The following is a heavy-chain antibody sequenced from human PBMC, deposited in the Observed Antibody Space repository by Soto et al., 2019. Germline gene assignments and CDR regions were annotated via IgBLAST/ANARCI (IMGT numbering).Heavy chain of an antibody. J-gene: IGHJ4*02. D-gene: IGHD3-10*01. V-gene: IGHV3-64*04. CDR1: GFTFSNYD. CDR3: ARLYGSGTYYKSVDY. CDR2: ITSHGHIT. Sequence: PGGSLRLSCSASGFTFSNYDMVWVRQAPGKGLEYISAITSHGHITYYADSVKGRFTISRDNAKNSLYLQMNSLREEDTAVYYCARLYGSGTYYKSVDYWGLGTLVTVSS.